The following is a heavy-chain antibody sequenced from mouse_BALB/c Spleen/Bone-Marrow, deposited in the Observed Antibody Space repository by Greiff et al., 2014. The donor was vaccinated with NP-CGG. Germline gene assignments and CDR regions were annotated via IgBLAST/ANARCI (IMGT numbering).Heavy chain of an antibody. J-gene: IGHJ2*01. V-gene: IGHV1-14*01. CDR3: AREGVDYFDY. Sequence: EVQLVESGPELVKPGASVKMSCKASGYTFTSYVIHWVKQKPGQGLEWIGYINPYNDATKFNERFKGKATLTSDKSSSTAYMVLSSLTSEDSAVYYCAREGVDYFDYWGQDTTLTVSS. CDR2: INPYNDAT. CDR1: GYTFTSYV.